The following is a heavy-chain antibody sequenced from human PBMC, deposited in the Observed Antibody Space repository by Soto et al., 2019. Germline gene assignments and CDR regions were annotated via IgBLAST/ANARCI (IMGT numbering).Heavy chain of an antibody. D-gene: IGHD2-8*01. CDR2: INARNGNT. J-gene: IGHJ4*02. Sequence: ASVKVSCKASGYTFTSYAMHWVRQAPGQRLEWMGWINARNGNTKYSQKFQGRVTITRDTSASTAYMELSSLRSEDTAVYYCARDPGRYCTNGVCAPFDYWGQGTLVTVSS. CDR3: ARDPGRYCTNGVCAPFDY. V-gene: IGHV1-3*01. CDR1: GYTFTSYA.